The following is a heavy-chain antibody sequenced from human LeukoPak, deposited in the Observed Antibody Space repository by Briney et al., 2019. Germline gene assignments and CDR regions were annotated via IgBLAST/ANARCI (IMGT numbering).Heavy chain of an antibody. D-gene: IGHD5-24*01. CDR3: ASGDGYNLPFDY. Sequence: GGSLRLSCAASGFTFSSYGMHWVRQAPGKGLEWVAVIWYDGSNKYYADSVKGRFTISRDNSKNTLYLQMNSLRAEDTAVYYCASGDGYNLPFDYWGQGTLVTVSS. CDR2: IWYDGSNK. J-gene: IGHJ4*02. CDR1: GFTFSSYG. V-gene: IGHV3-33*01.